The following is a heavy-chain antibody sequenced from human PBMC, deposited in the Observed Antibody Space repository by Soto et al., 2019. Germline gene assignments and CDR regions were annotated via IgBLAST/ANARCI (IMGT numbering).Heavy chain of an antibody. CDR2: MYSGGCT. D-gene: IGHD6-13*01. CDR3: ARGGHVSSCYFGDYFDY. Sequence: EVQLVESGGGLVQPGGSLRRSCAASGFTVSSNYMSWVRQDPGKGLEWVSVMYSGGCTYYADSVKGRFTISRDNSKNTLYLQRNSRRAEYTAVDYCARGGHVSSCYFGDYFDYWCQGTLVSVSS. J-gene: IGHJ4*02. V-gene: IGHV3-66*01. CDR1: GFTVSSNY.